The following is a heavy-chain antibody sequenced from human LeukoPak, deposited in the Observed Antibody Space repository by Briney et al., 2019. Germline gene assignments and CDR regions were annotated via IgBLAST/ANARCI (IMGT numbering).Heavy chain of an antibody. CDR2: IYYSGST. CDR3: ASDRNPDGMDV. V-gene: IGHV4-30-2*01. D-gene: IGHD1-14*01. CDR1: VGSTSSGGYS. J-gene: IGHJ6*02. Sequence: SQTLSLTCAVSVGSTSSGGYSWSWIRQPPGKCLEWIGYIYYSGSTYYTPSLKSRVTISVDRSKNQFSLKLSSVTAADTAVYYCASDRNPDGMDVWGQGTTVTVSS.